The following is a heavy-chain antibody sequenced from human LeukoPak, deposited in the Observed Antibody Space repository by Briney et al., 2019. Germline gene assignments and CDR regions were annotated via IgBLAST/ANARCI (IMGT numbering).Heavy chain of an antibody. V-gene: IGHV4-39*01. D-gene: IGHD3-22*01. CDR3: ARHEFGAYYYDSSGSINPYYYGMDV. Sequence: SETLSLTCTVSGGSISSSSYYWGWIRQPPGKGLEWIGSIYYSGSTYYNPSLKSRVTISVDTSKNQFSLKLSSVTVADTAVYYCARHEFGAYYYDSSGSINPYYYGMDVWGQGTTVTVSS. J-gene: IGHJ6*02. CDR2: IYYSGST. CDR1: GGSISSSSYY.